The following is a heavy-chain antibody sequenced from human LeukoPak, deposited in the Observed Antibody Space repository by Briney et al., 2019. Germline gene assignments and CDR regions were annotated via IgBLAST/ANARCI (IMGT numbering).Heavy chain of an antibody. D-gene: IGHD4-17*01. CDR1: GGSISSGDYY. J-gene: IGHJ4*02. V-gene: IGHV4-30-4*01. CDR3: ARVGRTTVTTGGIDY. CDR2: IYYSGST. Sequence: SETLSLTCTVSGGSISSGDYYWSCIRQPPGKGLEWIGYIYYSGSTYYNPSLKGRVTISVDTSKNQFSLKLSSVTAADTAVYYCARVGRTTVTTGGIDYWGQGTLVTVSS.